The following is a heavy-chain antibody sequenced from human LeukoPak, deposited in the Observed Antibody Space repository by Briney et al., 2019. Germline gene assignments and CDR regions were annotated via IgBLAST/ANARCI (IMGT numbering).Heavy chain of an antibody. J-gene: IGHJ4*02. CDR1: GFTFSSYA. CDR3: ASSGSYGTWYFDY. CDR2: IYSGGST. V-gene: IGHV3-53*01. D-gene: IGHD1-26*01. Sequence: PGGSLRLSCAASGFTFSSYAMSWVRQAPGKGLEWVSVIYSGGSTYYADSVKGRFTISRDNSKNTLYLQMNSLRAEDTAVYYCASSGSYGTWYFDYWGQGTLVTVSS.